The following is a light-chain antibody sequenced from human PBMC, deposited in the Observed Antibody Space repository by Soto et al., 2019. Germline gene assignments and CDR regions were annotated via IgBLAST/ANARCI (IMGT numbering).Light chain of an antibody. J-gene: IGLJ7*01. CDR1: SSNIGAGYD. V-gene: IGLV1-40*01. CDR2: GNS. Sequence: QSVLTQPPSVSGAPGQRVTMSCTGSSSNIGAGYDVHWYQQLPGRAPKLLIYGNSNRPSGVPDRFSGSKSGTSASLAITGLQAEDEADYYCQSYDSSLSGSVFGGGTQLTVL. CDR3: QSYDSSLSGSV.